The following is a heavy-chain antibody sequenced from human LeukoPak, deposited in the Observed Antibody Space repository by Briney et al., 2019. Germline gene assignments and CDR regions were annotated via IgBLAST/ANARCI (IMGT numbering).Heavy chain of an antibody. CDR3: ARVGAGVVPAAPPYNWFDP. CDR2: INHSGST. D-gene: IGHD2-2*01. J-gene: IGHJ5*02. V-gene: IGHV4-34*01. Sequence: SETLSLTCAVYGGSFSGYYWSWIRQPPGKGLEWIGEINHSGSTNYNPSLKSRVTISVDTSKNQFSLKLSSVTAADTAVYYCARVGAGVVPAAPPYNWFDPWGQGTLVTVSS. CDR1: GGSFSGYY.